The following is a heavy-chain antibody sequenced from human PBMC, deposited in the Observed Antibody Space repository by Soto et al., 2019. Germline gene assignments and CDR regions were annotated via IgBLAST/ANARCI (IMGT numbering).Heavy chain of an antibody. Sequence: QVTLKESGPVLVKPTETLTLTCTVSGFSLNNARMGVSWIRQPPRKALEWLAQIFSNDEKSYSTSLKSRLTISKDTSKSQVILTMTNMDPVDTATYYCARTDATVGGYFDVWGRGTLVTVSS. J-gene: IGHJ2*01. CDR3: ARTDATVGGYFDV. CDR2: IFSNDEK. CDR1: GFSLNNARMG. V-gene: IGHV2-26*01. D-gene: IGHD4-4*01.